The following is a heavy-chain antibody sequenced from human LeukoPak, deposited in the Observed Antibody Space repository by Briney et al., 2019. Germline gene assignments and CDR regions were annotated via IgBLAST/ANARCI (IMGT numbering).Heavy chain of an antibody. D-gene: IGHD5-18*01. Sequence: PSETLSLTCAVYGGSFSVYYWSWIRQPPGKGLEWVGEINDSGSTNYNPSLKSRVTISVDTSKNQFSLKLSSVTAADTAVYYCARGPQTVQLSKPFDYWGQGTLVTVSS. CDR2: INDSGST. CDR1: GGSFSVYY. CDR3: ARGPQTVQLSKPFDY. V-gene: IGHV4-34*01. J-gene: IGHJ4*02.